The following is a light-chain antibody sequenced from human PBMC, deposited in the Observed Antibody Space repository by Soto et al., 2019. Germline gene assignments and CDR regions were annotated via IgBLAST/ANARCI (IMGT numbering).Light chain of an antibody. V-gene: IGLV2-11*01. Sequence: QSALTQPRSVSGSPGQSVTISCTGTSSDVGAYNYVSWYQQHPGKAPKLMVYHVSKRPSGVPDRFSGSKSGNTASLTISGLQSDDEADYYCCSFVDTGTYLFGSGTKVTVL. CDR1: SSDVGAYNY. J-gene: IGLJ1*01. CDR2: HVS. CDR3: CSFVDTGTYL.